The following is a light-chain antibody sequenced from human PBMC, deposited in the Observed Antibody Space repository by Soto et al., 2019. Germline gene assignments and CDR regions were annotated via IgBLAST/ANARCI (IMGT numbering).Light chain of an antibody. CDR2: GAS. CDR3: QQYDIWHPWT. V-gene: IGKV3-15*01. J-gene: IGKJ1*01. Sequence: EIVLTQSPSTLSVSPGDRAILSCRASHSVRSNLALYQQNPGEAPRLLIYGASTRATGIPAWFSGSGSGTEFTITISSLQSEDLAVYYCQQYDIWHPWTFGQGTKVDI. CDR1: HSVRSN.